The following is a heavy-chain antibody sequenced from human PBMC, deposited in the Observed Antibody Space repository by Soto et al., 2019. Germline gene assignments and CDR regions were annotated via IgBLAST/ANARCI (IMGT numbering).Heavy chain of an antibody. J-gene: IGHJ4*02. CDR3: ARYLDYGANYHFDY. D-gene: IGHD4-17*01. V-gene: IGHV4-61*01. CDR2: IYYSGST. CDR1: GGSVSSGSYY. Sequence: LSLTCTVSGGSVSSGSYYWNWIRQPPGKGLEWIGYIYYSGSTNYNPSLKSRVTISADTSKNHFSLKLSSVTAADTAMYYCARYLDYGANYHFDYWGQGTLVTVSS.